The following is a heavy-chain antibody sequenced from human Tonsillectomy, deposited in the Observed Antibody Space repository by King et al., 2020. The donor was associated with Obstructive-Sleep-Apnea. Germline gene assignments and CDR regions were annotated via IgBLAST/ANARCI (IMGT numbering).Heavy chain of an antibody. CDR1: GFTFSSYA. D-gene: IGHD5-18*01. J-gene: IGHJ2*01. CDR2: ISGSGGKT. V-gene: IGHV3-23*04. CDR3: AKGRGYNYPNWYFDF. Sequence: VQLVESGGGLVQPGGSLRLSCAASGFTFSSYAMNWVRQAPGKGLEWCSTISGSGGKTYYADSVKGRFTISRDNSNHTLYLQMNSLRAEDTAVYYCAKGRGYNYPNWYFDFWGRGTLVTVSS.